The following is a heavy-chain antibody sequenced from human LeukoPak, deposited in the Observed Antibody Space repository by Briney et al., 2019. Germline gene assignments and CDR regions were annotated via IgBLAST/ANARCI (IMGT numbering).Heavy chain of an antibody. Sequence: ASVKVSCKASGYTFTGYYMHWVRQAPGQGVEWMGWINPNSGGTNYAQKFQGRVTMTRDTSISTAYMELSRLRSDDTAVYYCVRVIRIAVAGRNPGYWSQGTLVTVSS. CDR3: VRVIRIAVAGRNPGY. CDR1: GYTFTGYY. V-gene: IGHV1-2*02. J-gene: IGHJ4*02. D-gene: IGHD6-19*01. CDR2: INPNSGGT.